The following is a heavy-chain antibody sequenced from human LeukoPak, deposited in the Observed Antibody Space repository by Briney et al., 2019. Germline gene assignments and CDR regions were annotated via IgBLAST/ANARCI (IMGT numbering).Heavy chain of an antibody. CDR2: ISWNSDNI. V-gene: IGHV3-9*01. CDR3: AKDKGSGSGSFSLFDY. J-gene: IGHJ4*02. D-gene: IGHD3-10*01. CDR1: GFTFDDYA. Sequence: PGGSLRLSCATSGFTFDDYAMHWVRQVPGKGLEWVSGISWNSDNIDYADSVKGRFSIPRDNAKNSLSLQMNSLTTEDTAFYYCAKDKGSGSGSFSLFDYWGQGTLATVSS.